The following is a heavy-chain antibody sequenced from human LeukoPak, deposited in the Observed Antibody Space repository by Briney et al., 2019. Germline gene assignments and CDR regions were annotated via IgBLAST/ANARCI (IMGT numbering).Heavy chain of an antibody. CDR3: ASLSACSSTSCYGVDP. V-gene: IGHV4-34*01. CDR1: GGTFSGYY. D-gene: IGHD2-2*01. Sequence: SETLSLTCAVYGGTFSGYYWSWIRQPPGKGLEWIGEINHSGSTNYNPSLKSRVTISVDTSKNQYSLKLSSVTAADTAVYYCASLSACSSTSCYGVDPWGQGTLVTVSS. J-gene: IGHJ5*02. CDR2: INHSGST.